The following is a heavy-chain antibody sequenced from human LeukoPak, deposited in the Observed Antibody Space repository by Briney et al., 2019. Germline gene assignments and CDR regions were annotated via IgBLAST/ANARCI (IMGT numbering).Heavy chain of an antibody. CDR3: ARFDRDGYNLDY. J-gene: IGHJ4*02. D-gene: IGHD5-24*01. CDR1: GGSISGYY. Sequence: PSETLSLTCTVSGGSISGYYWTWIRQPPGKGLKWIGYIYYTGSTNYNPSLKGRVTISADTSKNQFSLNLSSVTAADTALYYCARFDRDGYNLDYWGQGTLVTFSS. V-gene: IGHV4-59*01. CDR2: IYYTGST.